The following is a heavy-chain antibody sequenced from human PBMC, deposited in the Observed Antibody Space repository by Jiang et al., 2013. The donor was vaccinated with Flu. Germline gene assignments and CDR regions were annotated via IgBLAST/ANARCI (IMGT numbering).Heavy chain of an antibody. CDR3: ARYGGPTLEANWFDF. CDR2: FPHNSYT. Sequence: FPHNSYTTYGPSFQGQVTMSADKSINTAYLRWSSLKASDTAMYFCARYGGPTLEANWFDFWGQGTLVTVSS. J-gene: IGHJ5*01. D-gene: IGHD1-26*01. V-gene: IGHV5-51*01.